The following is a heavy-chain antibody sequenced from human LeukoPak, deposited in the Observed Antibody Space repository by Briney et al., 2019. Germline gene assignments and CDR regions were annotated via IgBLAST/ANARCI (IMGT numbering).Heavy chain of an antibody. D-gene: IGHD3-10*01. V-gene: IGHV3-20*04. Sequence: PGGSLRLSCAASGFTLDDYGMSWVRQAPGKGLEWVSGINWNGGSTGHADSVKGRFTISRDNAKNSLYLQMNSLRAEDTAVYYCARAGRLWFGELYYNWFDPWGQGTLVTVSS. CDR1: GFTLDDYG. CDR3: ARAGRLWFGELYYNWFDP. J-gene: IGHJ5*02. CDR2: INWNGGST.